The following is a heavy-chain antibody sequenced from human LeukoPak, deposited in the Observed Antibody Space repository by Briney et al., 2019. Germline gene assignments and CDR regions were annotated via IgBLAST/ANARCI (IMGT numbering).Heavy chain of an antibody. V-gene: IGHV3-73*01. CDR2: IDKKDKGYATAT. CDR1: GFIFSGYA. CDR3: SSDRGTYNFFDP. Sequence: GGSLRLSCAASGFIFSGYAINCVRQSSGKGLEWVGQIDKKDKGYATATAYAASVKGRFTISRGHSINTSYLQTERLNPQDPAFFYWSSDRGTYNFFDPWGQGTLVTVSS. J-gene: IGHJ5*02. D-gene: IGHD1-20*01.